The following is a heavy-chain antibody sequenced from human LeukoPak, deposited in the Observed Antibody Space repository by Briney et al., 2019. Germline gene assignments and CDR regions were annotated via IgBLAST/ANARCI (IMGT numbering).Heavy chain of an antibody. CDR3: ARGLVVVPAAPPSLFDP. CDR2: IYPGDSDT. D-gene: IGHD2-2*01. CDR1: GYSFTSYW. Sequence: RGESLKISCKGSGYSFTSYWIGWVRQMPGKGLEWMGIIYPGDSDTRYSPSFQGQVTISADKSISTAYLQWSSLKASDTAMYYCARGLVVVPAAPPSLFDPWGQGTLVTVSS. J-gene: IGHJ5*02. V-gene: IGHV5-51*01.